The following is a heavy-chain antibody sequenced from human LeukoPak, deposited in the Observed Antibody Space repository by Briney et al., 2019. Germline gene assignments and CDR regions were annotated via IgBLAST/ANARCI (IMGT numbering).Heavy chain of an antibody. J-gene: IGHJ5*02. Sequence: SETLSLTCTVSGGSISSSSYYWGWIRQPPGKGLEWIGSIYYSGSTYYNPSLKSRVTISVDTSENQFSLKLSSVTAADTAVYYCARWIQLWNNWFDPWGQGTLVTVSS. CDR2: IYYSGST. D-gene: IGHD5-18*01. CDR3: ARWIQLWNNWFDP. CDR1: GGSISSSSYY. V-gene: IGHV4-39*01.